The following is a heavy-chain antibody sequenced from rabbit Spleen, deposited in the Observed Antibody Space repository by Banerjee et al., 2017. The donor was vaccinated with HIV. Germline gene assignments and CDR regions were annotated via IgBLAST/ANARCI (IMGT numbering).Heavy chain of an antibody. D-gene: IGHD1-1*01. V-gene: IGHV1S40*01. CDR1: GFSFSSSYY. CDR3: ARDLTGIIGWNFYL. Sequence: QSLEESGGDLVKPGASLTLTCTASGFSFSSSYYICWVRQAPGKGLEWIGCIYTDSSGSTAYANWAKGRFTISKTSSTTVTLQMTSLTAADTAAYFCARDLTGIIGWNFYLWGQGTLVTVS. CDR2: IYTDSSGST. J-gene: IGHJ3*01.